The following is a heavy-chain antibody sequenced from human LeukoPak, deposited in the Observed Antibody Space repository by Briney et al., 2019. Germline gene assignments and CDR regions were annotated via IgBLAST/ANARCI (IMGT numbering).Heavy chain of an antibody. CDR2: IYYSGST. Sequence: SETLSLTCTVSGRSISGSSYYWGWIRQSPGKGLEWIGSIYYSGSTYYNPSLKSRVTISVDTSKNQFSLKLSSVTAADTAVNYCARVKYDSSGYHIDYWGQGTLVTVSS. CDR1: GRSISGSSYY. CDR3: ARVKYDSSGYHIDY. V-gene: IGHV4-39*07. D-gene: IGHD3-22*01. J-gene: IGHJ4*02.